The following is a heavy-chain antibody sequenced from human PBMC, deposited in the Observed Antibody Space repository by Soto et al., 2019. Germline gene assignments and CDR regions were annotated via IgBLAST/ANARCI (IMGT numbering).Heavy chain of an antibody. CDR2: IYPGDFDT. CDR3: ARVESSSSSGNWFDP. CDR1: GYSFTSYW. Sequence: GESLKISCKGSGYSFTSYWIGWVRQMPGKGLEWMGIIYPGDFDTRYSPSFQGQVTISANKSISTAYLQWSSLKASDTAMYYCARVESSSSSGNWFDPWGQGTLVTVS. V-gene: IGHV5-51*01. D-gene: IGHD6-6*01. J-gene: IGHJ5*02.